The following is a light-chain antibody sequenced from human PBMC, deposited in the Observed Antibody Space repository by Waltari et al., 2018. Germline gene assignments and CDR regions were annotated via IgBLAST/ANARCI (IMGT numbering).Light chain of an antibody. V-gene: IGKV1-12*01. CDR2: AAS. J-gene: IGKJ4*01. CDR1: QAIRNY. CDR3: QQGNTFPLT. Sequence: DLQMTQSPSSVSASVGDRVTITCRASQAIRNYLAWYHQKPGKAPNLLVYAASSSLSGVPSRFSGSGSGTEFTLTIGSLQPEDSGAYYCQQGNTFPLTFGGGTKVEIK.